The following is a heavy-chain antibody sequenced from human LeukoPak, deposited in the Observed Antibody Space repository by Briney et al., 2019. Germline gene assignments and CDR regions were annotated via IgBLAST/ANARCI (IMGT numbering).Heavy chain of an antibody. J-gene: IGHJ4*02. D-gene: IGHD6-6*01. CDR2: IRNKANSYTT. CDR3: TTLMSGRPDD. CDR1: GFTFSDHY. V-gene: IGHV3-72*01. Sequence: PGGSLRLSCAASGFTFSDHYMDWVRQVPGKGLEWLGHIRNKANSYTTEYAASVKGRFTISRDDSKNSLYLQMNSLQTDDTAVYYCTTLMSGRPDDWGQGTLVTVSS.